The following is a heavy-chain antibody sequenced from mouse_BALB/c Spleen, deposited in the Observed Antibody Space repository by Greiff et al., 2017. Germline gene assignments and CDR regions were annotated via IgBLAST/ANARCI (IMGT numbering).Heavy chain of an antibody. CDR3: TIESRSTMITTKAMDY. Sequence: QVQLQQPGAELVKPGASVKLSCKASGYTFTSYWMHWVKLRPGQGFEWIGEINPSNGGTNYNEKFKRKATLTVDKSSSTAYMQLSSLTSEDSAVYYCTIESRSTMITTKAMDYWGQGTSVTVSS. D-gene: IGHD2-4*01. CDR1: GYTFTSYW. V-gene: IGHV1S16*01. CDR2: INPSNGGT. J-gene: IGHJ4*01.